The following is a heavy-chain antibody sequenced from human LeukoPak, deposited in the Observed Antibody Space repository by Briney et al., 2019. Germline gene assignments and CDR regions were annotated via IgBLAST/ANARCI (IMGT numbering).Heavy chain of an antibody. CDR1: GGSISSYY. D-gene: IGHD2-15*01. Sequence: SETLSLTCTVSGGSISSYYWSWIRQPAGKGLEWIGRIYTSGSTNYNPSLKSRVTMSVDTSKNQFSLKLSSVTAADTAVYYRARDGGGYCSGGSCYFDSSWFDPWGQGTLVTVSS. J-gene: IGHJ5*02. V-gene: IGHV4-4*07. CDR2: IYTSGST. CDR3: ARDGGGYCSGGSCYFDSSWFDP.